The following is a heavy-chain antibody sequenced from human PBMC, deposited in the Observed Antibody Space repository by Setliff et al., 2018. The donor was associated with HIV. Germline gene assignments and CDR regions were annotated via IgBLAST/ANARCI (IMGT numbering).Heavy chain of an antibody. V-gene: IGHV3-21*04. CDR3: VRDRLYDYYWYMDV. CDR2: ISHSSHYI. D-gene: IGHD2-8*01. Sequence: GGSLRLSCAASGFDFSAFSMNWVRQSPGKGLEWVSSISHSSHYIYYIDSLEGRFTVSRDNAKNLLYLQMDSLRPEDTALYYCVRDRLYDYYWYMDVWGTGTTVTVSS. CDR1: GFDFSAFS. J-gene: IGHJ6*03.